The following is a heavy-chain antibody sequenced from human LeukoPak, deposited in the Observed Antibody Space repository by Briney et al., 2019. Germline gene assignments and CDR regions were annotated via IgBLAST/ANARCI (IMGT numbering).Heavy chain of an antibody. Sequence: GESLKISCKGSGHRFTDYWIGGVRQMPGKGLDWMGIIYPRDSDTRYSPSFQGQVTISADKSISPVYLQWSSLKASDAAMYYCAIRYSGSYNDYWGQGTLVTVSS. CDR1: GHRFTDYW. D-gene: IGHD1-26*01. J-gene: IGHJ4*02. CDR2: IYPRDSDT. V-gene: IGHV5-51*01. CDR3: AIRYSGSYNDY.